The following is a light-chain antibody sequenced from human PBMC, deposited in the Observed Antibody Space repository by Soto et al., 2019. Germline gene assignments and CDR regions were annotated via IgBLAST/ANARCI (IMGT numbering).Light chain of an antibody. CDR2: AAS. CDR3: QKYNSAPFT. CDR1: QGISNY. Sequence: DNQMTQSPSSLSASVGDRVTITCRASQGISNYLAWYQQKPGKVPKLLIFAASTLQSGVPSRFSGSQSGTDFTLTITRLPPQDVATSYCQKYNSAPFTFGPGTKVDIK. V-gene: IGKV1-27*01. J-gene: IGKJ3*01.